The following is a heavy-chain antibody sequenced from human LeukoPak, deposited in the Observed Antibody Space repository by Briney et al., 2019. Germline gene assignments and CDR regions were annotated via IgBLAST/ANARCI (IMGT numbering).Heavy chain of an antibody. CDR2: IWYDGSNK. J-gene: IGHJ4*02. D-gene: IGHD4-17*01. CDR3: ARVPRDYGDYLDY. Sequence: GGSLRLSRAASGFTFSSYGMHWVRQAPGKGLEWVAVIWYDGSNKYYADSVKGRFTISRDNSKNTLYLQMNSLRAEDTAVYYCARVPRDYGDYLDYWGQGTLVTVSS. V-gene: IGHV3-33*01. CDR1: GFTFSSYG.